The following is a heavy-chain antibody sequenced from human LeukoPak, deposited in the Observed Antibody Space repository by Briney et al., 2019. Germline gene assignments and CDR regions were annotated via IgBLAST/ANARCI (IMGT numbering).Heavy chain of an antibody. V-gene: IGHV4-4*07. CDR2: INTSGST. CDR1: GGSISRFY. Sequence: SETLSLTCTVSGGSISRFYWSWIRQPAGKGLQWIGRINTSGSTNYNPSLKSRVTMSVDTSKNQFSLKMSSVTAADTAVYYCARDAATTTSSDYFDYWSQGILVTVSS. D-gene: IGHD6-25*01. J-gene: IGHJ4*02. CDR3: ARDAATTTSSDYFDY.